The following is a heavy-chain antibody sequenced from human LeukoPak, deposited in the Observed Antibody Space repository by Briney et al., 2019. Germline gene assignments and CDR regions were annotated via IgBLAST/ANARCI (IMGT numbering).Heavy chain of an antibody. V-gene: IGHV4-39*01. Sequence: SETLSLTCTVSGGSISSSSYYWGWIRQPPGKGLEWIGSINYSGSTYLNPSLKSRVTISVDTSKNQFSLKVSSVTAADTAAYYCARHAEAGTTSCPLDYWGQGTLVTVSS. D-gene: IGHD2-2*01. CDR2: INYSGST. CDR3: ARHAEAGTTSCPLDY. J-gene: IGHJ4*02. CDR1: GGSISSSSYY.